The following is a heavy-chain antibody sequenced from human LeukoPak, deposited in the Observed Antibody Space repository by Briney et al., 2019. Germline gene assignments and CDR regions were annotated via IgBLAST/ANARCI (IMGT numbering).Heavy chain of an antibody. Sequence: TSETLSLTCTVSGGSIRGYYWSWIRQPPGKGLEWIGYIYYTGSTNYNPSLKSRVTISADTSKNQFSLKLSSVTAADTAVYYCARMSVTSLALYFDYWGQGTLVTVSS. D-gene: IGHD4-11*01. V-gene: IGHV4-59*01. CDR1: GGSIRGYY. J-gene: IGHJ4*02. CDR3: ARMSVTSLALYFDY. CDR2: IYYTGST.